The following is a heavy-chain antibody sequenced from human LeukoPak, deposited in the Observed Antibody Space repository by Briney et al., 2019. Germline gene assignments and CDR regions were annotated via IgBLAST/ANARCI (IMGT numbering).Heavy chain of an antibody. CDR3: ARGYSGYVGGNDY. J-gene: IGHJ4*02. D-gene: IGHD5-12*01. V-gene: IGHV1-46*01. CDR2: INPSGGST. Sequence: VASVKVSCKASGYTFTSYGISWVRQAPGQGLEWMGIINPSGGSTSYAQKFQGRVTMTRDTSTSTVYMELSSLRSEDTAVYYCARGYSGYVGGNDYWGQGTLVTVSS. CDR1: GYTFTSYG.